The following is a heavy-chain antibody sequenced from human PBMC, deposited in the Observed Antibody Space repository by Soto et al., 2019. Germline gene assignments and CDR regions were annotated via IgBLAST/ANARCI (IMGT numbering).Heavy chain of an antibody. Sequence: ASVKVSCKASGYSFTKYHMHWVRQAPGQGLEWMGGIIPIFGTANYAQKFQGRVTITADESTSTAYMELSSLRSEDTAVYYCARDRASGGYSYGYYFDYWGQGTLVTVSS. CDR1: GYSFTKYH. D-gene: IGHD5-18*01. J-gene: IGHJ4*02. CDR2: IIPIFGTA. CDR3: ARDRASGGYSYGYYFDY. V-gene: IGHV1-69*13.